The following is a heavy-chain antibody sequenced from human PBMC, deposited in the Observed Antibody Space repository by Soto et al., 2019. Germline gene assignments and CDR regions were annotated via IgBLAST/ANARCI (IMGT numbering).Heavy chain of an antibody. CDR1: GFTFSSYS. CDR3: ARGRPYYFWSGRFQHLDY. J-gene: IGHJ4*02. D-gene: IGHD3-3*01. CDR2: ISSSSSYI. V-gene: IGHV3-21*01. Sequence: VWSLRLSCAASGFTFSSYSMNWVRQAPGKGLEWVSSISSSSSYIYYADSVKGRFTISRDNAKNSLYLQMNSLRAEDTAVYYCARGRPYYFWSGRFQHLDYWGQGTLVTVSA.